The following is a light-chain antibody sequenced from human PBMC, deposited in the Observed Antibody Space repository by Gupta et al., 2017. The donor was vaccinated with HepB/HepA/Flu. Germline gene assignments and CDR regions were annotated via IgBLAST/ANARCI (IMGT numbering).Light chain of an antibody. CDR1: QSISSF. CDR2: GAS. J-gene: IGKJ4*01. V-gene: IGKV3-11*01. CDR3: QQCENWPVT. Sequence: EIVLTQSPGTLSLSPGERATLSCRASQSISSFLAWYQQTPGQAPRLLIYGASNRATGIPARFSGSGSGTDFTLTISNLEPEDFAVYYCQQCENWPVTFGRGTKLEIK.